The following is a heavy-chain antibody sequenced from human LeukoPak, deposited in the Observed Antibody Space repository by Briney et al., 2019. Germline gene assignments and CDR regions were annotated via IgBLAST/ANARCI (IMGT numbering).Heavy chain of an antibody. V-gene: IGHV1-46*01. J-gene: IGHJ4*02. CDR2: IYPRDGST. Sequence: GESLKISCKGSGYTFTGYYIHWVRQAPGQGLEWMGMIYPRDGSTSYAQKFQGRVTVTRDTSTSTVHMELSGLRSEDTAVYYCARDQEGFDYWGQGTLVTVSS. CDR1: GYTFTGYY. CDR3: ARDQEGFDY.